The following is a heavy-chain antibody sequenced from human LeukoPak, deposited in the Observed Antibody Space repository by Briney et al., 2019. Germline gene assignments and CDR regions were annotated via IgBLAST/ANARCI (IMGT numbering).Heavy chain of an antibody. J-gene: IGHJ6*03. CDR2: ISAYNGNT. Sequence: ASVKVSCKASGYTFTSYGISWVRQAPGQGLEWMGWISAYNGNTNYAQKFQGRVTMTRDTSISTAYMELSRLRSDDTAVYYCARWHSGYDDDYYYYMDVWGKGTTVTVSS. CDR1: GYTFTSYG. V-gene: IGHV1-18*01. CDR3: ARWHSGYDDDYYYYMDV. D-gene: IGHD5-12*01.